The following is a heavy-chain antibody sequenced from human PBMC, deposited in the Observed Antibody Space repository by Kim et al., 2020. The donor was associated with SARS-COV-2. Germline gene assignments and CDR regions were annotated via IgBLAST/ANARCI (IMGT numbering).Heavy chain of an antibody. Sequence: GGSLRLSCAASGFTFSSYSMNWVRQAPGKGLEWVSSISSSSSYIYYADSVKGRFTISRDNAKNSLYLQMNSLRAEDTAVYYCARELRRTRIVVVIKHIDYWGQGTLVTVSS. CDR1: GFTFSSYS. CDR2: ISSSSSYI. V-gene: IGHV3-21*01. J-gene: IGHJ4*02. D-gene: IGHD3-22*01. CDR3: ARELRRTRIVVVIKHIDY.